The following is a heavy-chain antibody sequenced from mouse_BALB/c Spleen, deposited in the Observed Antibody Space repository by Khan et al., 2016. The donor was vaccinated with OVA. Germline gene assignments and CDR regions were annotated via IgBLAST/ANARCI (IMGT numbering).Heavy chain of an antibody. CDR1: GYTFTNYI. CDR3: ARRGGCYFGNSSPPTMDY. CDR2: INPYNDGT. D-gene: IGHD1-1*01. V-gene: IGHV1S136*01. J-gene: IGHJ4*01. Sequence: VQLQQSGPELVKPGASVKMSCKASGYTFTNYIMHWVKQKPGQGLEWIGYINPYNDGTKYNEKFKGKATLTSDKSSSTAYMELSSLTSEDSAVYYCARRGGCYFGNSSPPTMDYWGQGTSVTVSS.